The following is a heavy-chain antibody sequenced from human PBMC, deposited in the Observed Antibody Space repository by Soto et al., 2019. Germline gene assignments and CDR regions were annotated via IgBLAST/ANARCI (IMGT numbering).Heavy chain of an antibody. CDR2: ISSSSSYI. Sequence: GGSLRLSCAASGFTFSSYSMNWVRQAPGKGLEWVSSISSSSSYIYYADSVKGRFTISRDNAKNSLYLQMNSLRAEDTAVYYCARPPGMTTVTGGGFVGWYFDLWGRGTLVTVSS. CDR1: GFTFSSYS. CDR3: ARPPGMTTVTGGGFVGWYFDL. D-gene: IGHD4-17*01. J-gene: IGHJ2*01. V-gene: IGHV3-21*01.